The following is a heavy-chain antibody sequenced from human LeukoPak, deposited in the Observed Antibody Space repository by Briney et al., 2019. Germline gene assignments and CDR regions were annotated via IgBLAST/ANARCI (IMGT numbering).Heavy chain of an antibody. D-gene: IGHD3-3*01. J-gene: IGHJ4*02. V-gene: IGHV1-2*06. CDR3: AREKGNGITIFGVVTTLHGRSLAY. Sequence: ASVKVSCKASGYTFTGYYMHWVRQAPGQGLEWMGRINPNSGGTNYAQKFQGRVTMTRDTPISTAYMELSGLRSDDTAVYYCAREKGNGITIFGVVTTLHGRSLAYWGEGTLVTVSS. CDR2: INPNSGGT. CDR1: GYTFTGYY.